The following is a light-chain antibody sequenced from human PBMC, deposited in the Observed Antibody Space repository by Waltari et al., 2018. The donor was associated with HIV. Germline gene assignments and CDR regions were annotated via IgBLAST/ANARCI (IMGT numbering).Light chain of an antibody. CDR2: SND. J-gene: IGLJ2*01. CDR3: QSYDITLSASVV. CDR1: SSNIGSDF. V-gene: IGLV1-44*01. Sequence: QSVLTQPPSASGTPGQRVTISCSGSSSNIGSDFVYWYQQLPGTAPKLLIYSNDQRPSGVPDRFSASKSGTSASLTITGLQAEDEADYFCQSYDITLSASVVFGGGTKLTVL.